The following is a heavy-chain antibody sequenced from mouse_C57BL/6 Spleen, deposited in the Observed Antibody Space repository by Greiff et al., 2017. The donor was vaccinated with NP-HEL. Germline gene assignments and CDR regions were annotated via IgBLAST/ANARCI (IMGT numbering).Heavy chain of an antibody. CDR2: TNPTNGRT. V-gene: IGHV1S81*02. Sequence: VQLQQSGAELVKAGASVKMSCKASGYTFTSYWMHWVKQRHGQGLEWFAETNPTNGRTYYNEKFKSKATLTVDKSSRPAYMLLSGPTFEDSAVYYCARIKKIVATYFDYWGRGTTLTVSS. D-gene: IGHD1-1*01. CDR1: GYTFTSYW. CDR3: ARIKKIVATYFDY. J-gene: IGHJ2*01.